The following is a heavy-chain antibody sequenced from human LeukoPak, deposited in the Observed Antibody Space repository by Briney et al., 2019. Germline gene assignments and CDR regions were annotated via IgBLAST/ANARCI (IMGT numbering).Heavy chain of an antibody. Sequence: GGCLRLSCAASRFTFSRHWMHWVRQALGRGLVWVSRIKGDQSTTNYAGSVKGRFTISRDNAKNTLYLQMNSLRAEDTAVYYCAREYNYDLDIWGKGTTATVSS. CDR2: IKGDQSTT. J-gene: IGHJ6*04. V-gene: IGHV3-74*01. CDR1: RFTFSRHW. CDR3: AREYNYDLDI.